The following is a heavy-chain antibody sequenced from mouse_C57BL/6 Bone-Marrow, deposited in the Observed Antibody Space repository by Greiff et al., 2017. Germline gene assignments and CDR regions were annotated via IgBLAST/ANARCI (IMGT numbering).Heavy chain of an antibody. CDR2: IDPEIGDT. CDR1: GFNSKDDY. Sequence: VQLKQSGAELVRPGASVKLSCTASGFNSKDDYIHWVKQRPEQGLEWIGWIDPEIGDTEYASKFQGKATITSDTSSNTAYLQLSSLTSEDTAVYYCSSFDGNYFDFWGQGTPLTVAS. CDR3: SSFDGNYFDF. V-gene: IGHV14-4*01. J-gene: IGHJ2*01. D-gene: IGHD2-3*01.